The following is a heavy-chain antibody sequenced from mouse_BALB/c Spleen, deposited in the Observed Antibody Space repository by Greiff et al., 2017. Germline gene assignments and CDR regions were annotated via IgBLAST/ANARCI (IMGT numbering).Heavy chain of an antibody. CDR2: IDPYDSET. Sequence: VQLQQPGAGLVRPGASVKLSCKASGYTFTSYWMNWVKQRPEQGLEWIGRIDPYDSETHYNQKFNDKAILTVDKSSSTAYMQLSSVTSEDSAVYYCARYSGSSCDFDVWGAGTTVTVSS. D-gene: IGHD1-1*01. CDR1: GYTFTSYW. V-gene: IGHV1-52*01. J-gene: IGHJ1*01. CDR3: ARYSGSSCDFDV.